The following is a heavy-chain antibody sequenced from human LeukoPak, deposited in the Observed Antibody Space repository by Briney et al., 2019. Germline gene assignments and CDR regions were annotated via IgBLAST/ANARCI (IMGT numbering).Heavy chain of an antibody. V-gene: IGHV3-7*01. D-gene: IGHD3-10*01. Sequence: GGSLRLSCAASGFTFSNYWMTWVRQAPGKGLEGVANIKQDGSESYYVDSVKGRFTISRDNAKNSLYLQMNSLRAEDTAVYYCSGTALRYYYYYMDVWGKGTTVTVSS. CDR2: IKQDGSES. CDR1: GFTFSNYW. CDR3: SGTALRYYYYYMDV. J-gene: IGHJ6*03.